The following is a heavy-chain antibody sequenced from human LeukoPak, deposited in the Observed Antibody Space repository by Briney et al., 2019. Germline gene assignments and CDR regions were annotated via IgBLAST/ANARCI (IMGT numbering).Heavy chain of an antibody. D-gene: IGHD6-13*01. CDR2: INYSGST. Sequence: SETLSLTCTVSGGSISNYYWSWIRQPPGKGLEWIAYINYSGSTNYNPSLKSRVTISVDTSKNHFSLTLSSVTAADTAVYYCARLNREGRGSSWYNYYYYYMDVWGKGTTVTISS. CDR3: ARLNREGRGSSWYNYYYYYMDV. V-gene: IGHV4-59*01. CDR1: GGSISNYY. J-gene: IGHJ6*03.